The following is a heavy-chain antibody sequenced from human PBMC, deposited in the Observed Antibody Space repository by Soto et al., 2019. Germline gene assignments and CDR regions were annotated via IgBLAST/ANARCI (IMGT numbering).Heavy chain of an antibody. Sequence: EVQLVQSGAEVKKPGESLQISCKGSGYKFTNYWIAWVRQMPGKGLEWMGIIYPGDSDTSYSPSFRGQVTISADKSISTAYLHWSSLKASDTAMYYCARSSGYYGGIDYWGQGTLVTVSS. CDR3: ARSSGYYGGIDY. V-gene: IGHV5-51*01. D-gene: IGHD3-22*01. J-gene: IGHJ4*02. CDR1: GYKFTNYW. CDR2: IYPGDSDT.